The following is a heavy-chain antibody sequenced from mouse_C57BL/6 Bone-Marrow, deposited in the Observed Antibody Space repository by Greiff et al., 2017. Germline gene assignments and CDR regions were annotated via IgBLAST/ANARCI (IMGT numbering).Heavy chain of an antibody. V-gene: IGHV5-4*01. Sequence: EVHLVESGGGLVKPGGSLKLSCAASGFTFSSYAMSWVRQTPEKRLEWVATISDGGSYTYYPDNVKGRFTISRDKAKNNLYLQMSHLKSEDTAMYYCARGLTGYFDYWGQGTTLTVSS. CDR3: ARGLTGYFDY. CDR1: GFTFSSYA. J-gene: IGHJ2*01. CDR2: ISDGGSYT.